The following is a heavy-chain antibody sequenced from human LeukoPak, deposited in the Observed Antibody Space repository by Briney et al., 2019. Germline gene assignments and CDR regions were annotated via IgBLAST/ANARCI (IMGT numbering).Heavy chain of an antibody. Sequence: SETLSLTCTVSGGSISSYYWSWIRQPPGKGLEWIGYIYYSGSTNYNPSLKSRVTISVDTSKNQFSLKLSSVTAADTAGYYCARVGKYSSSLNWFDPWGQGTLVTVSS. CDR3: ARVGKYSSSLNWFDP. CDR1: GGSISSYY. D-gene: IGHD6-13*01. J-gene: IGHJ5*02. CDR2: IYYSGST. V-gene: IGHV4-59*01.